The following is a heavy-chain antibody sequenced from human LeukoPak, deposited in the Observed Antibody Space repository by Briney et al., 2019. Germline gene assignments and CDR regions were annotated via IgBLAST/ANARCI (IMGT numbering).Heavy chain of an antibody. CDR3: ARDVPTGSYFFDY. CDR1: GYIFTSYY. J-gene: IGHJ4*02. CDR2: IDPSGGTT. Sequence: AASVKVSCKASGYIFTSYYIHWVRQAPGQGLEWMGIIDPSGGTTTYAQKFQGRVTITSDTSTSTVYMELSSLRSDDTAVYYCARDVPTGSYFFDYWGQGTLVTVSS. D-gene: IGHD3-9*01. V-gene: IGHV1-46*01.